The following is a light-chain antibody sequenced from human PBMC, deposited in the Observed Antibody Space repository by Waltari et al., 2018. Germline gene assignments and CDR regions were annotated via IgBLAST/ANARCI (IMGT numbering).Light chain of an antibody. Sequence: VMTQSPAPLSVSPGVRATLSCRASQGIHSDLAWYQQKPGQPPRLLIYSASTRATGVPARFTGSGSGTEFTLTVSSLQPEDSAVYYCQQYNVWPPWTFGQGTKVEIK. J-gene: IGKJ1*01. CDR3: QQYNVWPPWT. CDR2: SAS. V-gene: IGKV3-15*01. CDR1: QGIHSD.